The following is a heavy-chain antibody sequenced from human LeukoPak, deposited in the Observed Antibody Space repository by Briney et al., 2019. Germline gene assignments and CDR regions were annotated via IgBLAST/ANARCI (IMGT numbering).Heavy chain of an antibody. V-gene: IGHV1-24*01. CDR2: FDAENGEM. D-gene: IGHD3-10*02. CDR3: ATEDPSGLDVLLN. Sequence: ASVKVSCKISGFLLRESSMHWVRQAPGKGLEWTGGFDAENGEMIYAQKLQGRVTMTEDISTDTAYMELSDLRSDDTAVYYCATEDPSGLDVLLNWGQGTMVTVSS. CDR1: GFLLRESS. J-gene: IGHJ3*01.